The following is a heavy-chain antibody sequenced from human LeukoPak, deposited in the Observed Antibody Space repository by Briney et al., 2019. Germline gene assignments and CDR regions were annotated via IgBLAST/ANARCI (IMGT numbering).Heavy chain of an antibody. CDR1: GDSFTSYW. CDR3: ARHEGYSSSARVY. Sequence: GESLKISCKGSGDSFTSYWISWVRQMPGKGLEWMGRIDPSDAYTNYGPSFQGHVTISSDKSIKTAYLQWSSLKASDTAMYYCARHEGYSSSARVYWGQGTLVTVSS. V-gene: IGHV5-10-1*01. CDR2: IDPSDAYT. J-gene: IGHJ4*02. D-gene: IGHD6-13*01.